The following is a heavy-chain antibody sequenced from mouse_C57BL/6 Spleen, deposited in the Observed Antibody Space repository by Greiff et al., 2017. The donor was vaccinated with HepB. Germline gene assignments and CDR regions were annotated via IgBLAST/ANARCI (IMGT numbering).Heavy chain of an antibody. CDR2: IYPGSGST. CDR1: GYTFTSYW. CDR3: ALDSSGSYAMDY. Sequence: QVQLQQPGAELVKPGASVKMSCKASGYTFTSYWITWVKQRPGQGLEWIGDIYPGSGSTNYNEKFKSKATLTVVTSSSTAYMQLSSLTSEDSAVYYCALDSSGSYAMDYWGQGTSVTVSS. D-gene: IGHD3-2*02. V-gene: IGHV1-55*01. J-gene: IGHJ4*01.